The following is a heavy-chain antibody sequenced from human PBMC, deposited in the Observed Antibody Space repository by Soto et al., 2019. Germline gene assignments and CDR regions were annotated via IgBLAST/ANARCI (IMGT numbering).Heavy chain of an antibody. D-gene: IGHD2-15*01. J-gene: IGHJ5*02. V-gene: IGHV3-11*06. Sequence: PGGSLRLSCAASGFTFSDYYMSWIRQAPGKGLEWVSYISSSSSYTNYADSVKGRFTISRDNAKNSLYLQMNSLRAEDTAVYYCARDYYARSGGSCNWFDPWGQGTLVTVSS. CDR1: GFTFSDYY. CDR2: ISSSSSYT. CDR3: ARDYYARSGGSCNWFDP.